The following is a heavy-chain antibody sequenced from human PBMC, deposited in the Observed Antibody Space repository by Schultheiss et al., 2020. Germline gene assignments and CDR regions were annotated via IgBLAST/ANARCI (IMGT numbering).Heavy chain of an antibody. D-gene: IGHD3-22*01. V-gene: IGHV3-74*01. CDR3: VGPTYYYDSSGYQGFYGLDV. CDR2: IHSDGVSI. CDR1: GFTFSSYW. J-gene: IGHJ6*02. Sequence: GGSLRLSCAASGFTFSSYWMHWVRQGPGQGLVWVSRIHSDGVSITYADSVKGRFTISRDNAKNTVHLQMNDLRAEDTAVYYCVGPTYYYDSSGYQGFYGLDVWGQGTTVNVYS.